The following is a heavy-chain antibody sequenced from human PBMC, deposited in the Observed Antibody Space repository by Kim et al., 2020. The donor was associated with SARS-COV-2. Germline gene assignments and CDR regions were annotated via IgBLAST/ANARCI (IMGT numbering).Heavy chain of an antibody. Sequence: VKCRLTISRDKSKNTLDLQMNSLRAEDMAVYYCAKDRGRSYYGSGSRSDYWGQGTLVTVSS. D-gene: IGHD3-10*01. V-gene: IGHV3-23*01. J-gene: IGHJ4*02. CDR3: AKDRGRSYYGSGSRSDY.